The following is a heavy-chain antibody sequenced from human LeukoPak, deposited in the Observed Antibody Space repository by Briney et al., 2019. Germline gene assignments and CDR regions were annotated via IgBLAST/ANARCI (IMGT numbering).Heavy chain of an antibody. CDR3: ARGRAVEYSSSLGPFDY. CDR2: IYHSGST. CDR1: GGSISSGGYY. V-gene: IGHV4-30-2*01. D-gene: IGHD6-6*01. Sequence: PSQTLSLTCTVSGGSISSGGYYWSWIRQPPGKGLEWIGYIYHSGSTYYNPSLKSRVTISVDRSKNQFSLKLSSVTAADTAVYYCARGRAVEYSSSLGPFDYWGQGTLVTVSS. J-gene: IGHJ4*02.